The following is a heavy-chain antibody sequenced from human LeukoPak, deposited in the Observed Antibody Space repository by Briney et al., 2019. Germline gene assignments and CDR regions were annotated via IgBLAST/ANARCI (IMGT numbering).Heavy chain of an antibody. Sequence: GGSLRLSCAASRFTFTSYAMSWVRQAPGKGLEWVSAISGSGVTTYYTDSVRGRFTISRDNSTNTLYLQMNTLRAEDTAVYYCATGRGSSVYYDHYYYYMDVWGKGTTVTVSS. V-gene: IGHV3-23*01. D-gene: IGHD3-22*01. J-gene: IGHJ6*03. CDR1: RFTFTSYA. CDR2: ISGSGVTT. CDR3: ATGRGSSVYYDHYYYYMDV.